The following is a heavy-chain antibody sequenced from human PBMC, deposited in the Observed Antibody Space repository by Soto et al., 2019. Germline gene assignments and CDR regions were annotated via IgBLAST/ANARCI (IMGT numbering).Heavy chain of an antibody. CDR1: GVTFSDYY. CDR2: ISSSGSTI. CDR3: ARRGMYYYDSSGYYFFDY. V-gene: IGHV3-11*01. J-gene: IGHJ4*02. Sequence: GGSLRLSCAASGVTFSDYYMSWIRQAPGKGLEWVSYISSSGSTIYYADSVKGRFTISRDNAKNSLYLQMNSLRAEDTAVYYCARRGMYYYDSSGYYFFDYWGQGTLVTVS. D-gene: IGHD3-22*01.